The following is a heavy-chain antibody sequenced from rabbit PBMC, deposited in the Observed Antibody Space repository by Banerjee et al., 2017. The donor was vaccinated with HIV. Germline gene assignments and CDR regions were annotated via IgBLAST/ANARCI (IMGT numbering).Heavy chain of an antibody. CDR3: ARGDGAYAGYDGL. Sequence: QEQLVESGGGLVQPEGSLTLTCKASGFDFSSNAMCWVRQAPGKGPEWIACMDAGSSGSTNYASWAKGRFTISKTSSTTVTLQMTSLTAADTATYFCARGDGAYAGYDGLWGPGTLVTVS. CDR1: GFDFSSNA. J-gene: IGHJ4*01. V-gene: IGHV1S45*01. D-gene: IGHD7-1*01. CDR2: MDAGSSGST.